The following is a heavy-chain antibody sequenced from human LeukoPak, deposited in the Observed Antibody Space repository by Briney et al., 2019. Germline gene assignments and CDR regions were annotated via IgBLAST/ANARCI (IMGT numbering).Heavy chain of an antibody. J-gene: IGHJ2*01. D-gene: IGHD6-13*01. Sequence: PSETLSLTCTVSGGSISSYYWSWIRQPPGKGLEWIGYIYYSGSTNYNPSLKSRVTISVDTSKNQFSLKLSSVTAADTAAYYCARHSRGPIEGAWYFDLWGRGTLVTVSS. CDR1: GGSISSYY. CDR3: ARHSRGPIEGAWYFDL. V-gene: IGHV4-59*08. CDR2: IYYSGST.